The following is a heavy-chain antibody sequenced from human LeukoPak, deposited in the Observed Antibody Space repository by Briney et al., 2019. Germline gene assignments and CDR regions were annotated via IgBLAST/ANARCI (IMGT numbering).Heavy chain of an antibody. V-gene: IGHV3-11*01. Sequence: GGSLRLSCALSAPSFSDNHMGWIRQPERKGREWVSHITGSCYTMSYADSVKGRFTISRDNAKNSLFLHVNSLRAEDTAVYYCAREGRPGAFDPWGQGTLVTVSS. CDR3: AREGRPGAFDP. D-gene: IGHD3-10*01. CDR2: ITGSCYTM. J-gene: IGHJ5*02. CDR1: APSFSDNH.